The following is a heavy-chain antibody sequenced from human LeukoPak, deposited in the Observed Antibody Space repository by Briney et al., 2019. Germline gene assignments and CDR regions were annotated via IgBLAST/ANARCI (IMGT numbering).Heavy chain of an antibody. CDR1: VYTSTSYY. V-gene: IGHV1-46*01. D-gene: IGHD1-26*01. CDR3: ARVAGYSTRYFEY. CDR2: INPSGGSK. J-gene: IGHJ4*02. Sequence: ASVKVSCKASVYTSTSYYMHWVRQAAGQGLEGMGRINPSGGSKSYPQKSQRRVTMTRDMSTSTVYMGLSSLRSEDTAVYYFARVAGYSTRYFEYWGQGTLVTVSS.